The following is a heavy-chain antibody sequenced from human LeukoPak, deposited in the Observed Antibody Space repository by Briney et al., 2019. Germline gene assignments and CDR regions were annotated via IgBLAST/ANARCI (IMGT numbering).Heavy chain of an antibody. Sequence: ASVKVSCKASGYTFTSNHIHWVRQAPGQGLEWMGIVNPSGRSTNYAHNFQGRVTMTSDTSTSTVYMELRSLRSEDTVVYYCAREQGQVPGPLVVAGTYYFDYWGQGTLVTVSS. V-gene: IGHV1-46*01. J-gene: IGHJ4*02. CDR3: AREQGQVPGPLVVAGTYYFDY. D-gene: IGHD2-15*01. CDR2: VNPSGRST. CDR1: GYTFTSNH.